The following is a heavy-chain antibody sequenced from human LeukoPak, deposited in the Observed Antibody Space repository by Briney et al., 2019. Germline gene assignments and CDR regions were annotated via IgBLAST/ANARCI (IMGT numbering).Heavy chain of an antibody. Sequence: SETLSLTCTVSGGSISSSSYYWGWIRQPPGKGLEWIGSIYYSGSTYYNPSLKSRVTISVDTSKNQFSLKLSSVTAADAAVYYCARESRYKTGTYYAFDIWGQGTMVTVSS. CDR2: IYYSGST. J-gene: IGHJ3*02. V-gene: IGHV4-39*07. CDR3: ARESRYKTGTYYAFDI. D-gene: IGHD3-10*01. CDR1: GGSISSSSYY.